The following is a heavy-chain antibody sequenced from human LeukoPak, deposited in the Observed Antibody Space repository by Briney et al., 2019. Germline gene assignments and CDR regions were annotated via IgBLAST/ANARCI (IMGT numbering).Heavy chain of an antibody. J-gene: IGHJ6*02. Sequence: ASVKVSCKASGYTFTSYDINWVRQATGQGLEWMGWMNPNSGNTGYAQKFQGRVTMTRNTSISTAYMELSSLRSEDTAVYYCARQCSGGSCYSFGYYYYGMDVWAKGPRSPSP. CDR2: MNPNSGNT. CDR1: GYTFTSYD. V-gene: IGHV1-8*01. CDR3: ARQCSGGSCYSFGYYYYGMDV. D-gene: IGHD2-15*01.